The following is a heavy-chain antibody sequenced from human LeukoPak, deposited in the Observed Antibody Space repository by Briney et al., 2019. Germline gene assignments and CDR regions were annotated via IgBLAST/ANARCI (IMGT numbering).Heavy chain of an antibody. V-gene: IGHV3-30*02. J-gene: IGHJ6*03. CDR1: GFTFSSYG. D-gene: IGHD1-26*01. Sequence: GSLRLSCAASGFTFSSYGMHWVRQAPGKGLEWVAFIRYDGSNKYYADSVKGRFTISRDNSKNTLYLQMNSLRAEDTAMYYCARDIVSGSYLGYMDVWGKGTTVTVSS. CDR3: ARDIVSGSYLGYMDV. CDR2: IRYDGSNK.